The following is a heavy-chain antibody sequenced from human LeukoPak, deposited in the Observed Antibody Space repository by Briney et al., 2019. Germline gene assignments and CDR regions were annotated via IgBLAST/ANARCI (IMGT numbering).Heavy chain of an antibody. Sequence: GGSLRLSCAASGFTFSSYAMSWVRQAPGKGLEWVSAISDNGGTTYYADSVKGRFTISRDNSKNTLYLQMNSLRAEDTAIYYCAKSRGMYDSSGWRTFDYWGQGTLVTVSS. CDR2: ISDNGGTT. D-gene: IGHD3-22*01. J-gene: IGHJ4*02. CDR1: GFTFSSYA. V-gene: IGHV3-23*01. CDR3: AKSRGMYDSSGWRTFDY.